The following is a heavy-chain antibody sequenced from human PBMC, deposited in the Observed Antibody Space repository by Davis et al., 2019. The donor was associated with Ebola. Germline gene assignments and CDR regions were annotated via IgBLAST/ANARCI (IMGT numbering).Heavy chain of an antibody. D-gene: IGHD2-21*01. J-gene: IGHJ4*02. V-gene: IGHV3-30*03. CDR3: ARATHMDY. CDR1: GFTFSYYG. CDR2: ISYDGSNK. Sequence: GGSLRLSCAASGFTFSYYGMHWVRQAPGKGLEWVAVISYDGSNKNYGDSVKGRFTISRDNSKNTLYLQMNSLRAEDTAVYYCARATHMDYWGQGTLVTVSS.